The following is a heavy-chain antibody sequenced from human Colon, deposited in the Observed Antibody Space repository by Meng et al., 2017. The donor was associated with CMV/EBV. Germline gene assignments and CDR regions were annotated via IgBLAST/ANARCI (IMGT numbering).Heavy chain of an antibody. Sequence: GESLKISCVASGFTFGQYNMNWVRQAPGKGLEWVASMTPTGSFVYYGDPVKGRFTVSRDNARNSLFLEMNNLRVDDTAVYYCARSGVGAGDYWGQGTLVTVSS. D-gene: IGHD1-26*01. CDR1: GFTFGQYN. V-gene: IGHV3-21*01. J-gene: IGHJ4*02. CDR3: ARSGVGAGDY. CDR2: MTPTGSFV.